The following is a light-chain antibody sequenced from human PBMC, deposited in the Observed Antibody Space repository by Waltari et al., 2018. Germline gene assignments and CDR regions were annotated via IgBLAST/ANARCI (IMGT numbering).Light chain of an antibody. CDR1: QSISSW. Sequence: DIQMTQSPSTLSASVGDRVTITCRASQSISSWLAWYQQKPGKAPNLLIYKASTLQSGVPSRFSGSGSGTEFTLTISSLQPDDFATYYCQQYNSDSPWTFGQGTTLEIK. CDR3: QQYNSDSPWT. J-gene: IGKJ1*01. V-gene: IGKV1-5*03. CDR2: KAS.